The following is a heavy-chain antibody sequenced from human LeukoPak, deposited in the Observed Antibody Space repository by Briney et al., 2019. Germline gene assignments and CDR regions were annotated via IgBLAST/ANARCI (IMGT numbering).Heavy chain of an antibody. V-gene: IGHV3-53*01. J-gene: IGHJ4*02. CDR2: IYSGGST. D-gene: IGHD1-1*01. Sequence: GGSLRLSCAASGFTVSSNYMSWVRQAPGKGLEWVSVIYSGGSTYYADSVKGRFTISRDNSKNTLYLQMNSPRGEDTAVYYCARCTTGKTFGSLREIKKSREIDYWGQGTLVTVSS. CDR3: ARCTTGKTFGSLREIKKSREIDY. CDR1: GFTVSSNY.